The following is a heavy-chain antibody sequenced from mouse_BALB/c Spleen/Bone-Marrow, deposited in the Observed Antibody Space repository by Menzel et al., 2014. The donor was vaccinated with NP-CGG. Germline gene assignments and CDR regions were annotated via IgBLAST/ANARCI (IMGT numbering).Heavy chain of an antibody. D-gene: IGHD1-1*01. Sequence: VKLVESGPGLVAPSQSLSITCTVSGFSLTSYGVHWVRQPPGKGLEWLGVIWAGGSTNYNSALMSRLSISKDNSKSQVXLXXNSLQTDDTAMYYCARDNYGSRVFDYWGQGTTLTVSS. CDR2: IWAGGST. CDR1: GFSLTSYG. V-gene: IGHV2-9*02. CDR3: ARDNYGSRVFDY. J-gene: IGHJ2*01.